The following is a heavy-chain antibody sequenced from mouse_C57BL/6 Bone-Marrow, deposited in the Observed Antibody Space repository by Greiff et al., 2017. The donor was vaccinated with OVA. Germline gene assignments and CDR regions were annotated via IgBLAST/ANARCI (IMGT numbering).Heavy chain of an antibody. CDR1: GFNIKDDY. J-gene: IGHJ1*03. CDR3: TTWPRYFDV. D-gene: IGHD6-1*01. V-gene: IGHV14-4*01. Sequence: DVQLVESGAELVRPGASVKLSCTASGFNIKDDYMHWVKQRPEQGLEWIGWIDPENGDTEYASKFQGKATITADTSSNTAYLQLSSLTSEDTAVYYCTTWPRYFDVWGTGTTVTVSS. CDR2: IDPENGDT.